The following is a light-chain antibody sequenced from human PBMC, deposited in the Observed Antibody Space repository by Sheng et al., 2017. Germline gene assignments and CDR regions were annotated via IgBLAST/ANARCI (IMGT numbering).Light chain of an antibody. CDR3: QQTYSTVWA. CDR1: QSISSW. V-gene: IGKV1-39*01. Sequence: IRMTQSPSSLSASTGDRVTITCRASQSISSWLAWYQQKPGRAPNLLIYAASSLQSGVPSRFSGSGSGTDFTLTISSLQPEDFATYYCQQTYSTVWAFGQGTKVDVK. CDR2: AAS. J-gene: IGKJ1*01.